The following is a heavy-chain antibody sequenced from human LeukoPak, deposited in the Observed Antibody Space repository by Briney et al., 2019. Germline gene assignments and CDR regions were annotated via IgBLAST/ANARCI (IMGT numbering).Heavy chain of an antibody. J-gene: IGHJ1*01. CDR2: ISAYNGNT. Sequence: ASVKVSCKASGYTFTSYGISWVRPAPGQGLEWMGWISAYNGNTNYAQKLQGRVTMTTDTSTSTAYMELRSLRSDDTAVYYCARDRVAVASEYFQHWGQGTLVTVSS. CDR1: GYTFTSYG. CDR3: ARDRVAVASEYFQH. V-gene: IGHV1-18*01. D-gene: IGHD6-19*01.